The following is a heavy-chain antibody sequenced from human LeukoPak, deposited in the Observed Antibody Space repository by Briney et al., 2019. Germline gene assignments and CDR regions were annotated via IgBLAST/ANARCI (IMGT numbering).Heavy chain of an antibody. D-gene: IGHD3-10*01. CDR1: GFTVSSNY. J-gene: IGHJ6*02. V-gene: IGHV3-53*01. CDR2: IYSGGST. CDR3: ASWFGPLDDYYGMDV. Sequence: GGSLRLSCAVSGFTVSSNYMSWVRQAPGKGLEWVSVIYSGGSTYYADSVKGRFTISRDNSKNTLYLQMNSLRAEDTAVYYCASWFGPLDDYYGMDVWGQGTTVTVSS.